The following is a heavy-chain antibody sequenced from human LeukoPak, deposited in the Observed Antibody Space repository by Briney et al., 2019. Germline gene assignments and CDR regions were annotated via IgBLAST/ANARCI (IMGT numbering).Heavy chain of an antibody. CDR1: GGSFSGYY. CDR3: ARGRLAARPRTNWFDP. D-gene: IGHD6-6*01. V-gene: IGHV4-34*01. J-gene: IGHJ5*02. Sequence: SETLSLTCAAYGGSFSGYYWSWIRQPPGKGLEWMGEINHSGSTTSNPSLKTRVTISADTSKNQFSLKLSSVTAADTAVYYCARGRLAARPRTNWFDPWGQGTLVTVSS. CDR2: INHSGST.